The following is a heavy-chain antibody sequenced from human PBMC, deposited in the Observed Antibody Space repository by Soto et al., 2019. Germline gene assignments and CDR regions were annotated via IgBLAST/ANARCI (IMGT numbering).Heavy chain of an antibody. CDR1: GGSFSGYY. V-gene: IGHV4-34*01. CDR3: ARGWGRIFDY. CDR2: INHSGST. Sequence: QVQLQQWGAGLLKPSETLSLTCAVYGGSFSGYYWNWIRQPPGKGLEWIGEINHSGSTNYNPSLKSRVTLSVDTPKTQFSLKLSSVTAADTAVYYCARGWGRIFDYWGQGTLVTVSS. J-gene: IGHJ4*02. D-gene: IGHD7-27*01.